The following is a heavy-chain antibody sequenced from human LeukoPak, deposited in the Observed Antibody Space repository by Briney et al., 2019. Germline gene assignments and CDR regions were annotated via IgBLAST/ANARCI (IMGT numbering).Heavy chain of an antibody. J-gene: IGHJ4*02. CDR1: GYTFTSYY. V-gene: IGHV1-46*01. D-gene: IGHD3-3*01. CDR3: ARSGRVFGVVILSSHFDY. CDR2: INPSGGST. Sequence: ASVKVSCKASGYTFTSYYMHWVRQAPGQGLEWMGIINPSGGSTSYAQKSQGRVTMTRDTSTSTAYMELSSLRSEDTAVYYCARSGRVFGVVILSSHFDYWGQGTLVTVSS.